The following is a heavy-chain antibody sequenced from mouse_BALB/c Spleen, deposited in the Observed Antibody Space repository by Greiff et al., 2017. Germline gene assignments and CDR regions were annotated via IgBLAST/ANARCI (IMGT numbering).Heavy chain of an antibody. V-gene: IGHV5-9-4*01. D-gene: IGHD1-1*01. CDR1: GFTFSSYA. Sequence: EVKLVESGGGLVKPGGSLKLSCAASGFTFSSYAMSWVRQSPEKRLEWVAEISSGGSYTYYPDTVTGRFTISRDNAKNTLYLEMSSLRSEDAAMYYCAREDASCGSSYGRFACWGQGTLVTVSA. J-gene: IGHJ3*01. CDR3: AREDASCGSSYGRFAC. CDR2: ISSGGSYT.